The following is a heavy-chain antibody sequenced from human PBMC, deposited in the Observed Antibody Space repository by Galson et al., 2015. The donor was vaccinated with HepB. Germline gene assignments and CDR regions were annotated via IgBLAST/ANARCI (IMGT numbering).Heavy chain of an antibody. CDR3: ARDFYDSSGYSDYYYYMDV. CDR1: GYTFTSYY. D-gene: IGHD3-22*01. Sequence: SVKVSCKASGYTFTSYYMHWVRQAPGQGLEWMGRINPNSGGTNYAQKFQGRVTMTRDTSISTAYMELSRLRSDDTAVYYCARDFYDSSGYSDYYYYMDVWGKGTTVTVSS. V-gene: IGHV1-2*06. J-gene: IGHJ6*03. CDR2: INPNSGGT.